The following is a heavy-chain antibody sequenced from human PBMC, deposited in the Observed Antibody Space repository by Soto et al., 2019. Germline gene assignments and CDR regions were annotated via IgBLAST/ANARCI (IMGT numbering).Heavy chain of an antibody. J-gene: IGHJ6*03. CDR2: INSDGTTT. CDR3: ARVGTGYYYKVV. V-gene: IGHV3-74*01. D-gene: IGHD1-1*01. CDR1: GFTFSSYW. Sequence: EVQLVESGGGLVQPGGSLRLSCAASGFTFSSYWMHWVRQAPGKGLVWVSRINSDGTTTTYADSVKGRFTISRDNAKNTLYVEMNSLRAEDTAVYYCARVGTGYYYKVVWGKGTTVTVSS.